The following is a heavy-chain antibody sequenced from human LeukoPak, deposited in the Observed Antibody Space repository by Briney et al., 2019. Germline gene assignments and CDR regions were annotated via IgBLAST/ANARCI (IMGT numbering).Heavy chain of an antibody. CDR3: ARRGPPDFDY. V-gene: IGHV3-48*03. J-gene: IGHJ4*02. CDR2: VRTSGETT. Sequence: GGSLRLSCVASGFMFSNYDMKWVRQAPGKGLEWISCVRTSGETTYSADSVKGRSSISRDNAQNSLYLQMNSLRVEDTAIYYCARRGPPDFDYWGQGTLVTVSS. CDR1: GFMFSNYD.